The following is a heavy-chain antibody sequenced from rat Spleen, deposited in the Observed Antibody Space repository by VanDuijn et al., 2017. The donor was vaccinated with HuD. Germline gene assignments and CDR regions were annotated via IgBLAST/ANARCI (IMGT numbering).Heavy chain of an antibody. CDR2: ISYEGSST. J-gene: IGHJ4*01. Sequence: EVQLVESGGGLVQPGRSLKLSCAASGFTFSDYYMAWVRQAPKKGLEWVASISYEGSSTYYGDSVKGRFTISRDNAKSTLYLQMNSLRSEDTATYYCARHGHYYDGLVGVLRGVMDAWGQGASVTVSS. CDR1: GFTFSDYY. CDR3: ARHGHYYDGLVGVLRGVMDA. D-gene: IGHD1-12*02. V-gene: IGHV5-22*01.